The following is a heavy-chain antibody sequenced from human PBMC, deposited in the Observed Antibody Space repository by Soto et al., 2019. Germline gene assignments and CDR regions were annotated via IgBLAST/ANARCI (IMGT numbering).Heavy chain of an antibody. J-gene: IGHJ4*02. D-gene: IGHD2-8*01. V-gene: IGHV3-11*01. Sequence: QVQLVESGGGLVEPGGSLRLSCAISGFSFSDYFMSWIRQAPGKGLEWISEISSSGGATYCSDSLKGRFTIARDNAKETLYLEMNSLRPEATAVYYCARTRFHYGVYWGQGAPVTVS. CDR1: GFSFSDYF. CDR3: ARTRFHYGVY. CDR2: ISSSGGAT.